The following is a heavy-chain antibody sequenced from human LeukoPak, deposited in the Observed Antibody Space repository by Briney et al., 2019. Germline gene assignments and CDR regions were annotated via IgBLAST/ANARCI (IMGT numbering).Heavy chain of an antibody. CDR1: GGPFNDYY. CDR2: INHSGST. Sequence: SETLSLTCAVYGGPFNDYYWNWLRQPPGKGLEWIGEINHSGSTNYHPSYKSRVTISLDTSKNHISLKLTSVTAADTAVYYCARSGRDVGFAFDIWGLGTLVTISS. CDR3: ARSGRDVGFAFDI. D-gene: IGHD5-12*01. V-gene: IGHV4-34*01. J-gene: IGHJ3*02.